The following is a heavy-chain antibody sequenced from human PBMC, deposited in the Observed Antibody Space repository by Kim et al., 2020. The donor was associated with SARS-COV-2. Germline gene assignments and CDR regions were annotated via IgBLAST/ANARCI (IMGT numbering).Heavy chain of an antibody. V-gene: IGHV2-5*02. D-gene: IGHD2-15*01. CDR2: IYWDDDK. CDR1: GFSLSTSGVG. CDR3: AHRQYCSGGSCSTTFDY. Sequence: SGPTLVNPTQTLTLTCTFSGFSLSTSGVGVGWIRQPPGKALEWLAIIYWDDDKRYSPSLKSRLTITKDTSKNQVVLTMTNMDPVDTATYYCAHRQYCSGGSCSTTFDYWGQGTLVTVSS. J-gene: IGHJ4*02.